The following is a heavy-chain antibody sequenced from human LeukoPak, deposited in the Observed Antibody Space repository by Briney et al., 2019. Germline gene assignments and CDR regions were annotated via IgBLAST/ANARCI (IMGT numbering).Heavy chain of an antibody. D-gene: IGHD1-26*01. V-gene: IGHV3-30*04. J-gene: IGHJ4*02. Sequence: GGSLRLSCAASGFTFSSYAMHWVRQAPGKGLEWVAVISYDGSNKYYADSVKGRFTISRDNSKNTLYLQMNSLRAEDTAVYYCAKDASRWAGDGDYWGQGTLVTVPS. CDR1: GFTFSSYA. CDR2: ISYDGSNK. CDR3: AKDASRWAGDGDY.